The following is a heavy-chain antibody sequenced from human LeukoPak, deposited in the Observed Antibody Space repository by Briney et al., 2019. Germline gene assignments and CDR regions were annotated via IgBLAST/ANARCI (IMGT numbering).Heavy chain of an antibody. CDR2: INHSGST. J-gene: IGHJ3*02. D-gene: IGHD3-3*01. CDR3: ARLGEWLSIDAFDI. V-gene: IGHV4-34*01. CDR1: GGSFSVYY. Sequence: SETLSLTCAVYGGSFSVYYWSWIRQPPGKGLEWIGEINHSGSTNYNPSLKSRVTISVDTSKNQFSLKLSSVTAADTAVYYCARLGEWLSIDAFDIWGQGTMVTVRS.